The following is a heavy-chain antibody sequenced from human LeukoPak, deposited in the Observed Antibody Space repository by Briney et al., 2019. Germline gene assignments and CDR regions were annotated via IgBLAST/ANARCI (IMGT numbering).Heavy chain of an antibody. J-gene: IGHJ3*02. CDR3: TKDIGIVAHDASDI. D-gene: IGHD5-12*01. V-gene: IGHV3-23*01. CDR2: ISGSGGST. Sequence: GGSLRLSCAASGFTFSSYGMSWVRQAPGKGLEWVSLISGSGGSTFYAASVKGRFTISRDNSKTKVYLQMNSLRAEDTAVYYCTKDIGIVAHDASDIWGQGTMVTVSP. CDR1: GFTFSSYG.